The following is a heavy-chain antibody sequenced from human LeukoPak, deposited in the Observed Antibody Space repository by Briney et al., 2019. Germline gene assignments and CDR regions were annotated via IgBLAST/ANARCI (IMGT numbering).Heavy chain of an antibody. CDR2: IRSKAYGGTT. J-gene: IGHJ4*02. CDR1: GFTFSSYW. V-gene: IGHV3-49*04. D-gene: IGHD5-18*01. Sequence: GGSLRLSCAASGFTFSSYWMSWVRQAPGKGLEWVGFIRSKAYGGTTEYAASVKGRFTISRDDSKSIAYLQMNSLKTEDTAVYYCTRAPSWIQLWFDWGQGTLVTVSS. CDR3: TRAPSWIQLWFD.